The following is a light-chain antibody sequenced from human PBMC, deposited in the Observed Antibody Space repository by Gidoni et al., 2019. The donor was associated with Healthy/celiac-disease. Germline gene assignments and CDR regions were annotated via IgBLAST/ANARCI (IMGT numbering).Light chain of an antibody. CDR3: QQYYSYPPI. V-gene: IGKV1-8*01. CDR2: AAS. CDR1: QGISSY. J-gene: IGKJ4*01. Sequence: AIRMTQSPSSFSASTGDRVTITCRASQGISSYLAWYQQKPGKAPKLLIYAASTLQSGVPSRFSGCGSGTDFTLTISCLQSEDFATYYCQQYYSYPPIFXGXTKVEIK.